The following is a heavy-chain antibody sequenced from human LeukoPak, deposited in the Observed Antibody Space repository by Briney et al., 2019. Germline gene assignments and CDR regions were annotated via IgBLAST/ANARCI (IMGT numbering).Heavy chain of an antibody. CDR1: GGSFSGYY. V-gene: IGHV4-34*01. J-gene: IGHJ6*03. D-gene: IGHD3-3*01. CDR2: INHSGST. Sequence: KASETLSLTCAVYGGSFSGYYWSWIRQPPGKGLEWIGEINHSGSTNYNPSLKSRVTISVDTSKNQFSLKLSSVTAADTAVYYCARGRVSVYWSGYRQDYYYYYMDVWGKGTTVTVSS. CDR3: ARGRVSVYWSGYRQDYYYYYMDV.